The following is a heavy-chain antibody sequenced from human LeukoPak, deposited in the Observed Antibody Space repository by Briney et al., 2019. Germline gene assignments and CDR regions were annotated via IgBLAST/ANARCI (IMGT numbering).Heavy chain of an antibody. CDR3: ARAHYDILTGYHNWFDP. CDR1: GGSISSPY. J-gene: IGHJ5*02. CDR2: IYYSGST. D-gene: IGHD3-9*01. V-gene: IGHV4-59*11. Sequence: SETLSLTCTVSGGSISSPYWSWIRQPPGKGLEWLGYIYYSGSTNYNPSLKSRVTISVDTSKNQFSLKLSSVTAADTAVYYCARAHYDILTGYHNWFDPWGQGTLAAVSS.